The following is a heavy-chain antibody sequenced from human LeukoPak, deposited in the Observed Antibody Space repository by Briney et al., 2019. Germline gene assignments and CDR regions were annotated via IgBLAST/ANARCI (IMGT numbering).Heavy chain of an antibody. V-gene: IGHV1-2*04. D-gene: IGHD5-12*01. J-gene: IGHJ4*02. CDR2: INPNSGGT. CDR1: GYTFTGYY. Sequence: ASVTVSCKASGYTFTGYYMHWVRQAPGQGLEWMGWINPNSGGTNYAQKFQGWVTMTRDTSISTAYMELSRLRSDDTAVYYCARVTLDSGYDNWGQGTLVTVSS. CDR3: ARVTLDSGYDN.